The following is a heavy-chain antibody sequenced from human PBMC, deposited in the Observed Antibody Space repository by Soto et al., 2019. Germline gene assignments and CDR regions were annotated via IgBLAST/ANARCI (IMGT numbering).Heavy chain of an antibody. V-gene: IGHV3-48*02. CDR1: GFTFSSYS. D-gene: IGHD3-3*01. J-gene: IGHJ4*02. CDR2: ISSSSSTI. Sequence: GGSLRLSCAASGFTFSSYSMNWVRQAPGKGLEWVSYISSSSSTIYYADSVKGRFTISRDNAKNSLYLQMNSLRDEDTAVYYCARDPSYDFWSGYFPSDYWGQGTLVTVSS. CDR3: ARDPSYDFWSGYFPSDY.